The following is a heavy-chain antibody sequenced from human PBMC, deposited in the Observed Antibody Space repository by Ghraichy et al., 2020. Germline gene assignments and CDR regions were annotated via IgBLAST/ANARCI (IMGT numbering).Heavy chain of an antibody. CDR3: ASHNDWKFDD. D-gene: IGHD1-1*01. J-gene: IGHJ4*02. CDR1: GITLSSYW. V-gene: IGHV3-7*02. Sequence: GGSLRLSCAASGITLSSYWMSWVRQAPGKGLEWVATINQDGSERNYVGSLKGQLTISRDNAKNSLYLQMSDLRAEDTAVYYCASHNDWKFDDRGRRALVTVYS. CDR2: INQDGSER.